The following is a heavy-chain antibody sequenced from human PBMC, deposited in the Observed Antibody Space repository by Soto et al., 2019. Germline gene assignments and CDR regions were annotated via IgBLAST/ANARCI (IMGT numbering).Heavy chain of an antibody. CDR3: SAYHHGSGGGAY. Sequence: GGSLRLSCVASGFTFSSYGMNWVRQAPGKGLEWVSGISGSEGSTYYADYADSVKGRFGISRVNSKNTLYLHMNSLRAEDTAVYYCSAYHHGSGGGAYWGQGTLVTVSS. D-gene: IGHD3-10*01. CDR2: ISGSEGST. CDR1: GFTFSSYG. V-gene: IGHV3-23*01. J-gene: IGHJ4*02.